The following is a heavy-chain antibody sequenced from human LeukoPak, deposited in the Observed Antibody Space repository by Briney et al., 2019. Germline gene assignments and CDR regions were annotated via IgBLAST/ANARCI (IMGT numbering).Heavy chain of an antibody. CDR3: AKDFSIVSWEGRGAFDY. V-gene: IGHV3-30*18. D-gene: IGHD6-13*01. CDR2: ISYDGSNK. CDR1: GFTFSSYD. J-gene: IGHJ4*02. Sequence: GGSLRLSCAASGFTFSSYDMHWVRQAPGKGLEWVAVISYDGSNKYYADSVKGQFSISRDNSKNTLYLQMNSLRAEDTAVYYCAKDFSIVSWEGRGAFDYWGQGTLVTVSS.